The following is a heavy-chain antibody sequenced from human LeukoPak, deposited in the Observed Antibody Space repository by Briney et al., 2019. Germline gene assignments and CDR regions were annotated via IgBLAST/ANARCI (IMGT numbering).Heavy chain of an antibody. Sequence: SETLSLTCSVSGGSLSSSAYYWGWIRQPPGKGLEWIGGVKYSGSSYYNPSLKSRVTLSVDTSKNQFSLRLSSVTVADTAVYYCARDRGGTLLDYWGQGTLVTVSS. V-gene: IGHV4-39*02. CDR3: ARDRGGTLLDY. J-gene: IGHJ4*02. CDR2: VKYSGSS. CDR1: GGSLSSSAYY. D-gene: IGHD2-15*01.